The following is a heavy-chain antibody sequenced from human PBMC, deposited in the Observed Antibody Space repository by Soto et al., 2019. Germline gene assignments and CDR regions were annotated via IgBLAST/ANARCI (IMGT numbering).Heavy chain of an antibody. J-gene: IGHJ5*02. CDR1: GFTFSNYW. CDR2: INGDGSDS. V-gene: IGHV3-74*01. D-gene: IGHD3-3*01. CDR3: TRGSPIFGLDLNWLDP. Sequence: PGGSLRLSCAASGFTFSNYWMHWVRQAPGKGLLWVSRINGDGSDSSYADSAKGRFTISRDNAKNTLYLQMNSLRAEDTAVYYCTRGSPIFGLDLNWLDPWGQGTLVTVSS.